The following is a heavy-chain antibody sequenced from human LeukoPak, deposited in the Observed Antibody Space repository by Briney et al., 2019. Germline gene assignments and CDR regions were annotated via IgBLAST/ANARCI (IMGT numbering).Heavy chain of an antibody. D-gene: IGHD3-16*02. J-gene: IGHJ4*02. CDR3: AKDHYDYVWGSYRIYYFDY. CDR2: ISGSGGST. CDR1: GFTFSSYA. V-gene: IGHV3-23*01. Sequence: GGSLGLSCAASGFTFSSYAMSWVRQAPGKGLEWVSAISGSGGSTYYADSVKGRFTISRDNSKNTLYLQMNSLRAEGTAVYYCAKDHYDYVWGSYRIYYFDYWGQGTLVTVSS.